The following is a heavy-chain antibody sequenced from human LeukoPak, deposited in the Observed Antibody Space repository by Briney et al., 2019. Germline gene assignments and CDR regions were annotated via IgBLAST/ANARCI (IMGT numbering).Heavy chain of an antibody. Sequence: PGGSLRLSCAASGFSLSRYWMSWVRQAPGKGLEWVANIGKDGTGNKYVDSVKGRFIISRDNAKNSVYLEMNSLRADDTAVYYCARDLDFYATDYWGQGTLVTVSS. D-gene: IGHD2/OR15-2a*01. V-gene: IGHV3-7*01. CDR3: ARDLDFYATDY. CDR1: GFSLSRYW. J-gene: IGHJ4*02. CDR2: IGKDGTGN.